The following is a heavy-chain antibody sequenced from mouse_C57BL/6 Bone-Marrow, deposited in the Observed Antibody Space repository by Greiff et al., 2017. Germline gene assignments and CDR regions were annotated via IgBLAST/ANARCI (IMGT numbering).Heavy chain of an antibody. Sequence: EVMLVESGGDLVKPGGSLKLSCAASGFTFSSYGMSWVRQTPDKRLEWVATISSGGSYTYYPDSVKGRFTISRDNAKNTLYLQMSSPKSEDTAMYYCARPYGSKAWFAYWGQGTLVTVSA. V-gene: IGHV5-6*01. CDR3: ARPYGSKAWFAY. D-gene: IGHD1-1*01. CDR1: GFTFSSYG. J-gene: IGHJ3*01. CDR2: ISSGGSYT.